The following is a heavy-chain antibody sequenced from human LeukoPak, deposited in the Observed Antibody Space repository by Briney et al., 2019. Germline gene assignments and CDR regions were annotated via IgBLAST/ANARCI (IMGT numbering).Heavy chain of an antibody. J-gene: IGHJ6*03. CDR2: ISGNGGST. CDR1: GFTFSSYA. CDR3: ARVVADYYYYYMDV. Sequence: PGGSLRLSCAASGFTFSSYAMSWVRQAPGKGLEWVSAISGNGGSTYYANSVKGRFTISRDNSKNTLYLQMGSLRAEDMAVYYCARVVADYYYYYMDVWGKGTTVTVSS. V-gene: IGHV3-64*01. D-gene: IGHD2-15*01.